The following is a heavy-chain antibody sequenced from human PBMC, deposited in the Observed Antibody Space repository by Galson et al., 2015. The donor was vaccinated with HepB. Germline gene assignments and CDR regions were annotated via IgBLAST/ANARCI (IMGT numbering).Heavy chain of an antibody. V-gene: IGHV3-33*01. CDR3: VRDGQGTMVRTNY. CDR1: GFTFSSYG. Sequence: SLRLSCAASGFTFSSYGMHWVRQAPGKGLEWVAVIWYDGSNKYYADSVKGRFTISRDNSKNTLYLQMNSLRAEDTAVYYCVRDGQGTMVRTNYWGQGTLVTVSS. J-gene: IGHJ4*02. CDR2: IWYDGSNK. D-gene: IGHD3-10*01.